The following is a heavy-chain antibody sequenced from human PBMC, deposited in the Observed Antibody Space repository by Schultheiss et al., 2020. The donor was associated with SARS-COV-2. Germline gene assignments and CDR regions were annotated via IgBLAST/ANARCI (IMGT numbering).Heavy chain of an antibody. Sequence: SVKVSCKASGYTFTSYGISWVRQAPGQGLEWMGGIIPIFGTANYAQKFQGRVTITADESTSTAYMELSSLRSEDTAVYYCAREVRIVGGENWFDPWGQGTLVTVSS. CDR1: GYTFTSYG. V-gene: IGHV1-69*13. CDR3: AREVRIVGGENWFDP. CDR2: IIPIFGTA. J-gene: IGHJ5*02. D-gene: IGHD1-26*01.